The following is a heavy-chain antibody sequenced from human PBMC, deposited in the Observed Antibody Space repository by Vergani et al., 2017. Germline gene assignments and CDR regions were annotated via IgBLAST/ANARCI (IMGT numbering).Heavy chain of an antibody. D-gene: IGHD2-15*01. CDR3: ARVRGGSSVSAYFDY. Sequence: EVQLVQSGAEVKKPGESLKISCKGSGYSFTSYWIGWVRQMPGKGLEWMGIIYPGDSDTRYSPSFQGQVTFSLDKSISTAYLQWSSLKASDTAIYYCARVRGGSSVSAYFDYWGQGTLVTVSS. J-gene: IGHJ4*02. V-gene: IGHV5-51*03. CDR1: GYSFTSYW. CDR2: IYPGDSDT.